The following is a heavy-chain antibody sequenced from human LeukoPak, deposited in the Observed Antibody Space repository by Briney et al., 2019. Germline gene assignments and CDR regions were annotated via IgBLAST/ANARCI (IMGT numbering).Heavy chain of an antibody. J-gene: IGHJ1*01. CDR2: IYYTGST. CDR3: ARDGISGSYYAEYFQY. Sequence: SETLSLTCTVSGGSFSSYYWSWIRQPPGKGLEWIGYIYYTGSTNYNPSLKSRVTISVDTSKNQFSLKLSSVTAADTAVYYCARDGISGSYYAEYFQYWGQGTLVTVSS. V-gene: IGHV4-59*01. D-gene: IGHD1-26*01. CDR1: GGSFSSYY.